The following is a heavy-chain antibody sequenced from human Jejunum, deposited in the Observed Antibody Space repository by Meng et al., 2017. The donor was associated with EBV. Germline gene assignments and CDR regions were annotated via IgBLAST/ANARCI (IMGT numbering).Heavy chain of an antibody. J-gene: IGHJ4*02. CDR1: GHVFTDYY. CDR3: ATVNFYDTPSF. CDR2: VDPEDGEV. D-gene: IGHD3-22*01. Sequence: EVQLVPSVAEVKKPGATVKVSCKVSGHVFTDYYIHWVQQAPGKGLEWMGLVDPEDGEVKYAEKFQGRVTITADTSTDTAYLELSSLRSEDTAMYYCATVNFYDTPSFWGQGTLVTVSS. V-gene: IGHV1-69-2*01.